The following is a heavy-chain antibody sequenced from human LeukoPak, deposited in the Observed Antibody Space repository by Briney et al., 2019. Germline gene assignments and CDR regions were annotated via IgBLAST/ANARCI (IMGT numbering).Heavy chain of an antibody. V-gene: IGHV4-59*08. D-gene: IGHD6-6*01. CDR3: ARHDPYSSSAPPFDY. Sequence: SETLSLTCAVHGGSFSGYYWSWIRQPPGKGLEWIGYIYYSGSTNYNPSLKSRVTISVDTSKNQFSLKLNSVTAADTAVYYCARHDPYSSSAPPFDYWGQGTLVTVSS. CDR2: IYYSGST. CDR1: GGSFSGYY. J-gene: IGHJ4*02.